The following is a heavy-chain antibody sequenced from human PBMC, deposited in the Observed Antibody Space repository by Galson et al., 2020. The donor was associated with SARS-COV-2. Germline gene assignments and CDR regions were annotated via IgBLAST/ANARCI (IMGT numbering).Heavy chain of an antibody. D-gene: IGHD2-8*01. CDR2: FDPEDGET. CDR1: GYTLTELS. J-gene: IGHJ4*02. V-gene: IGHV1-24*01. CDR3: ATAPAIVLMVYAVY. Sequence: ASVKVSCKVSGYTLTELSMHWVRQAPGKGLECMGGFDPEDGETIYAQKFQGRVTMTEDTATDTAYMELSSLRSEDTAVYYCATAPAIVLMVYAVYWGQGTLVTVSA.